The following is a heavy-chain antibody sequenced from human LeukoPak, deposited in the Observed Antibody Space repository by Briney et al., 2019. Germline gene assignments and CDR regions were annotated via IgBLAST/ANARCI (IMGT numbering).Heavy chain of an antibody. J-gene: IGHJ6*02. V-gene: IGHV4-61*01. CDR3: ARDSSSWEYYYYGLDV. Sequence: SETLSLTCTVSGGSVSSGSYYWSWIRQPPGKGLEWIGYIYYSGSTNYNPSLKSRVTISVDTSKNQFSLQLNSVTPEDTAVYYCARDSSSWEYYYYGLDVWGQGTTVTVSS. CDR1: GGSVSSGSYY. D-gene: IGHD6-13*01. CDR2: IYYSGST.